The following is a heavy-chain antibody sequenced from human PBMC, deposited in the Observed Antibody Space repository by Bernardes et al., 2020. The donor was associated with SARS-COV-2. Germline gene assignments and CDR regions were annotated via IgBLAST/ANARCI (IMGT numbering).Heavy chain of an antibody. V-gene: IGHV3-66*02. CDR1: GFTVSSNY. CDR3: ARERVGAKADY. Sequence: GGSLRLSCAASGFTVSSNYMSWVRQAPGKGLEWVSVIYSGGSTYYADSVKGRFTISRDNSKNTLYLQMNSLRAEDTAVYYCARERVGAKADYWGQGTLVTVSS. J-gene: IGHJ4*02. D-gene: IGHD1-26*01. CDR2: IYSGGST.